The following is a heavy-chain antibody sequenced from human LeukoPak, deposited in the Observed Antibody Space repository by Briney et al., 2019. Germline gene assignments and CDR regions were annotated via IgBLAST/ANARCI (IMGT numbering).Heavy chain of an antibody. CDR1: GGSISTYF. CDR2: IYFSGSN. J-gene: IGHJ4*02. V-gene: IGHV4-59*08. D-gene: IGHD1-26*01. Sequence: SETLSLTCTVSGGSISTYFWSWIRQPPGKGLEWIGHIYFSGSNNYNPSLKSRVTISVDTSKNQFSLKLSSMTAADTAVYYCARHKSSGTYPLDYWGQGSLVTVSS. CDR3: ARHKSSGTYPLDY.